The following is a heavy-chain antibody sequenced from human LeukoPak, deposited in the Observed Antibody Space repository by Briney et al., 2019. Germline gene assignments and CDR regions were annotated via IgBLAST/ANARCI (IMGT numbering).Heavy chain of an antibody. J-gene: IGHJ4*02. D-gene: IGHD6-13*01. V-gene: IGHV3-9*01. Sequence: GGSLRLSCAASGFTLSTYAMSWVRQTPGKGLEWVSGISWNSGSIGYADSVKGRFTISRDNAKNSLYLQMNSLRAEDTALYYCAKDMHGAIAAAGLDYWGQGTLVTVSS. CDR3: AKDMHGAIAAAGLDY. CDR1: GFTLSTYA. CDR2: ISWNSGSI.